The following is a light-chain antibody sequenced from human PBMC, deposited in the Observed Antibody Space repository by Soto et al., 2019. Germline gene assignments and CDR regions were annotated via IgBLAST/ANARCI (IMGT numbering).Light chain of an antibody. V-gene: IGKV1-33*01. CDR2: DAS. Sequence: DIQMTQSPSSLSASVGDRVTITCQASQDISNYLNWYQQKPGKAPKLLIYDASNLEKGVPSRFSGSGSGTDFTFTISSLQPEDIATYYCQQYDYLPITFGQGTRLEI. CDR1: QDISNY. J-gene: IGKJ5*01. CDR3: QQYDYLPIT.